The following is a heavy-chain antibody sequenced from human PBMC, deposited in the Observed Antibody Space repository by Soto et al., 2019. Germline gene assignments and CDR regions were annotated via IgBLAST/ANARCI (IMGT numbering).Heavy chain of an antibody. CDR1: GVTFSSYG. D-gene: IGHD6-19*01. CDR2: IIPIFGTT. Sequence: QVQLVQSGAEVKKPGSSVKVSCKASGVTFSSYGISWVRQAPGQWLEFMGGIIPIFGTTNYAHKFRGRVTCTADESTTPTYLELTSLRSEVTAVDHCARESGRGWYNWFYPWSKGPVVAVS. CDR3: ARESGRGWYNWFYP. J-gene: IGHJ5*02. V-gene: IGHV1-69*01.